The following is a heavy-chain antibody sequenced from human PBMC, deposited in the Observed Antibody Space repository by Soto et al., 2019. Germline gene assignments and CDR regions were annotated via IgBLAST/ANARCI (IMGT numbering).Heavy chain of an antibody. D-gene: IGHD4-17*01. CDR1: GGSVSDKTYY. J-gene: IGHJ4*02. CDR2: VYYSGTT. Sequence: SETLSLPCSVSGGSVSDKTYYWSWIRQPPGKRLEWIGYVYYSGTTNYNPSLKSRVTIPVDLSKNRFSLRLSSVTTADTALYYGARTTAGPNTLRSRSFCDYCRQGSRVTVCS. V-gene: IGHV4-61*01. CDR3: ARTTAGPNTLRSRSFCDY.